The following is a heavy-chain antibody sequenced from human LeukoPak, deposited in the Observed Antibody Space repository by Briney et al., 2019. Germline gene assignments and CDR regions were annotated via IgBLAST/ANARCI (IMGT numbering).Heavy chain of an antibody. CDR3: AKNYYDSSPYNWFDP. J-gene: IGHJ5*02. CDR1: GFTFSSYA. CDR2: TSGSGGST. D-gene: IGHD3-22*01. V-gene: IGHV3-23*01. Sequence: GGSLRLSCAASGFTFSSYAMSWVRQAPGKGLEWVSATSGSGGSTYYADSVKGRFTISRDNSKNTLYLQMNSLRAEDTAVYYCAKNYYDSSPYNWFDPWGRGTLVTVSS.